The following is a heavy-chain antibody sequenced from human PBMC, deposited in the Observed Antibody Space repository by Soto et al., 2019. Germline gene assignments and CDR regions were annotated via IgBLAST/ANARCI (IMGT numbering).Heavy chain of an antibody. J-gene: IGHJ4*02. D-gene: IGHD3-10*01. V-gene: IGHV3-30-3*01. Sequence: QVQLVESGGGVVQPGRSLRLSCAASGFTFSSYDMHWVRQAPGKGLEWVAVISYDGSNKYYADSVKGRFTISRDNSKNTLYLQMNSLRAEDTAVYYCARGADYYGSGSYFDYWGQGTLVTVSS. CDR1: GFTFSSYD. CDR3: ARGADYYGSGSYFDY. CDR2: ISYDGSNK.